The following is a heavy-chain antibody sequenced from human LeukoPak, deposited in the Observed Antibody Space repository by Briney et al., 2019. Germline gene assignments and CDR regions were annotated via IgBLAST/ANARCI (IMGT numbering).Heavy chain of an antibody. CDR1: GYTFTSYY. V-gene: IGHV1-46*01. J-gene: IGHJ4*02. CDR2: INPSGGST. Sequence: ASVKVSCKASGYTFTSYYMHWVRQAPGQGLEWMGLINPSGGSTGYAQKFQGRVTMTRDTSTGTVYMELSSLRSEDTAVYYCARDRCSGSSYEGVDQWGQGTLVSVSS. D-gene: IGHD1-26*01. CDR3: ARDRCSGSSYEGVDQ.